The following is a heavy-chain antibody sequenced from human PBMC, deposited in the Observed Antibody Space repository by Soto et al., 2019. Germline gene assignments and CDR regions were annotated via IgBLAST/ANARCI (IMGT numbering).Heavy chain of an antibody. Sequence: GGSLRLSCAASGFTFSSYWMHWVRQAPGKGLVWVSRINSDGSSTSYADSVKGRFTISRDNAKNTLYLQMNSLSAEDTAVYYCARDRSYSSSWPSFDPWGQGTLVTVSS. CDR1: GFTFSSYW. V-gene: IGHV3-74*01. CDR2: INSDGSST. CDR3: ARDRSYSSSWPSFDP. J-gene: IGHJ5*02. D-gene: IGHD6-13*01.